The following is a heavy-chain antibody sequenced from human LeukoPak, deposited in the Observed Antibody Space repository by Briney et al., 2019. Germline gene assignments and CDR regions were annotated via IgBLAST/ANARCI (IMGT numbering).Heavy chain of an antibody. Sequence: SETLSLTCAVYGGSFSGYYWSWIRQPPGKGLEWIGEINHSGSTNYNPSLKSRVTISVDTSKNQFSLKLSSVTAADTAVYYCARGSLAVAGTTAIDYWGQGTLVTVSS. D-gene: IGHD6-19*01. J-gene: IGHJ4*02. V-gene: IGHV4-34*01. CDR3: ARGSLAVAGTTAIDY. CDR2: INHSGST. CDR1: GGSFSGYY.